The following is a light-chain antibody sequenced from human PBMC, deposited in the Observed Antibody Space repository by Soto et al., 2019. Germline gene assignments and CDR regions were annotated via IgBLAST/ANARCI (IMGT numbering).Light chain of an antibody. CDR3: QQTYSIPYT. J-gene: IGKJ2*01. Sequence: DIPMTQSPSSLSASVEDRVTITCRASQSISTYLNWYQQKPGKAPNLLIYAAFSLQSGVPSRFGGSGSGTDFTLTISSLQPEDFATYYCQQTYSIPYTFGQGTTLEIK. V-gene: IGKV1-39*01. CDR1: QSISTY. CDR2: AAF.